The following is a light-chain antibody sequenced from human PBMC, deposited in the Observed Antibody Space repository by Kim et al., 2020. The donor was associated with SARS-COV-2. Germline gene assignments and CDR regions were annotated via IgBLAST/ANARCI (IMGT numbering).Light chain of an antibody. V-gene: IGKV1-17*01. CDR3: LQNNSHPRT. J-gene: IGKJ1*01. CDR1: QGIRND. CDR2: AAS. Sequence: AAVRDRVTITCRASQGIRNDLGWYQQKPEKAPQRLIKAASTLQSGVPPRFSGSGSGTEFTLTISSLHPEDSANYYCLQNNSHPRTFGQGTKVEIK.